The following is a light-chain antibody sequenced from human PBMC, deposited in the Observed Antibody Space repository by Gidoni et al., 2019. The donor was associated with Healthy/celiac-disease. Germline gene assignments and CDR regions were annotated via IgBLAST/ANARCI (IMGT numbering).Light chain of an antibody. V-gene: IGKV1-39*01. CDR2: AAS. Sequence: DIQMTQSPSSLSASVGERVTITCRASQSISSYLNWYQQKPGKAPKLLIYAASSGAGTDFTLTISILQPEDFATYYWQQSYSTPGTFGQGTKLEIK. J-gene: IGKJ2*01. CDR1: QSISSY. CDR3: QQSYSTPGT.